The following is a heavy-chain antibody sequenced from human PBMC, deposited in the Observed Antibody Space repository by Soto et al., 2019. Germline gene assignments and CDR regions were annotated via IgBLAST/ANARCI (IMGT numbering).Heavy chain of an antibody. J-gene: IGHJ6*02. V-gene: IGHV5-10-1*01. CDR1: GYTFTSYG. Sequence: CKASGYTFTSYGISWVRQMPGKGLEWMGRIDPSDSYTNYSPSFQGHVTISAGKSISTAYLQWSSLKASDTAMYYCASPSPGITIFGVVPADYYGMDVWGQGTTVTVSS. CDR3: ASPSPGITIFGVVPADYYGMDV. D-gene: IGHD3-3*01. CDR2: IDPSDSYT.